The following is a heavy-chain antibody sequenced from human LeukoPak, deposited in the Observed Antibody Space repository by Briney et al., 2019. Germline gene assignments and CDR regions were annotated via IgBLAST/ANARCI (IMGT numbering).Heavy chain of an antibody. D-gene: IGHD3-22*01. Sequence: GAPVKVSCKASGYTFTGYYMHWVRQAPGQGLEWMGWINPNSGGTNYAQKFQGRVTITADKSTSTSYMELSSLRSEDTAVYYCAAAEDYYYDGHGAFDIWGQGTMVTVSS. CDR1: GYTFTGYY. CDR3: AAAEDYYYDGHGAFDI. V-gene: IGHV1-2*02. CDR2: INPNSGGT. J-gene: IGHJ3*02.